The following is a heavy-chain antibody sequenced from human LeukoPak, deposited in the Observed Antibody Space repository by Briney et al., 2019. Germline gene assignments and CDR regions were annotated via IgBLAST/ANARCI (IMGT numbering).Heavy chain of an antibody. CDR3: ARRPTTVTDWAFDI. V-gene: IGHV3-9*01. CDR1: GFTFDDYA. J-gene: IGHJ3*02. Sequence: GRSLRLSCAASGFTFDDYAMHWVRQAPGKGLEWVSGISWNSGSIGYADSVKGRFTISRDNAKNSLYLQMNSLRAEDTAVYYCARRPTTVTDWAFDIWGQGTMVTVSS. CDR2: ISWNSGSI. D-gene: IGHD4-17*01.